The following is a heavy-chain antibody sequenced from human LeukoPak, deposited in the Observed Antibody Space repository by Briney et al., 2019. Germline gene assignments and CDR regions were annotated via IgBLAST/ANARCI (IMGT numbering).Heavy chain of an antibody. V-gene: IGHV4-59*01. CDR3: ARWPGVPAAIHNWFDP. D-gene: IGHD2-2*01. CDR2: IYYSGST. J-gene: IGHJ5*02. Sequence: PSETLSLTCTVSGGSISSYYWSWIRQPPGKGLEWIGYIYYSGSTNYNPSLKSRVTISVDTSKNRFSLKLSSVTAADTAVYYCARWPGVPAAIHNWFDPWGQGTLVTVSS. CDR1: GGSISSYY.